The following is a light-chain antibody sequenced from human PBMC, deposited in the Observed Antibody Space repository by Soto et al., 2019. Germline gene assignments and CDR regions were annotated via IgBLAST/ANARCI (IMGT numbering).Light chain of an antibody. CDR1: QTISSSD. V-gene: IGKV3-20*01. CDR2: AAS. J-gene: IGKJ1*01. Sequence: EIVLTQSPGTLSLSPGERATLSCRASQTISSSDLGWFQQKPGQAPRLLIYAASRRATGIPDRFSGSGSGTDFTLTISRLEPEDFAVYYCQQYGRSPWTFGQGTKVDIK. CDR3: QQYGRSPWT.